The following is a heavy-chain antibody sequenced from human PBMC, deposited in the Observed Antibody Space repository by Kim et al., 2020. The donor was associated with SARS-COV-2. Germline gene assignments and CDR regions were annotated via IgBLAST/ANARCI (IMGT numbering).Heavy chain of an antibody. V-gene: IGHV1-3*01. D-gene: IGHD5-12*01. CDR2: NI. CDR3: ARDLLHSGYDY. Sequence: NINYTQKFQGRATLTWDTPASTAHMELRALTSEATAVYYCARDLLHSGYDYWGQGTLVTVSS. J-gene: IGHJ4*02.